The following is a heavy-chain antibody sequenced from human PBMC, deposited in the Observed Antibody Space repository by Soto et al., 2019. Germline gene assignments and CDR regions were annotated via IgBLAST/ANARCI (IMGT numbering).Heavy chain of an antibody. CDR3: ARGRDGVGAS. CDR1: GGSLSGNY. J-gene: IGHJ5*02. D-gene: IGHD2-8*01. V-gene: IGHV4-34*01. Sequence: SETLSLTCGVYGGSLSGNYWSWIRQPPGEGLEWIGEINPSGSTNYSPSLKSRATISADTSKNQFSLKLSSVIAADTAVYYCARGRDGVGASCGQGTLVTVSS. CDR2: INPSGST.